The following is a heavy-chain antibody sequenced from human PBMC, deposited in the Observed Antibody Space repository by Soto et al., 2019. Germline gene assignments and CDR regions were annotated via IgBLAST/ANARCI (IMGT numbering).Heavy chain of an antibody. D-gene: IGHD6-13*01. V-gene: IGHV4-34*01. CDR2: INHSGST. Sequence: KPSETLSLTCAVYGGSFSGYYWSWIRQPPGKGLEWIGEINHSGSTNYNPSLKSRVTISVDTSKNQFSLKLSSVTAADTAVYYCARKGSPEEKSPLIAAAAPSYFDYWGQGTMVTVYS. J-gene: IGHJ4*02. CDR3: ARKGSPEEKSPLIAAAAPSYFDY. CDR1: GGSFSGYY.